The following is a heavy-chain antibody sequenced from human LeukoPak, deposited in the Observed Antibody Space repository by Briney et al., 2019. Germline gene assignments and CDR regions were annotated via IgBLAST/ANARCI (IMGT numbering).Heavy chain of an antibody. CDR3: ARPNITSYYDSRGYDAFDV. J-gene: IGHJ3*01. CDR1: GYRFNAYW. V-gene: IGHV5-51*01. Sequence: GESLKISCKGSGYRFNAYWIAWVRQMPGKGLEWMEIIYPEDSDTRYSPSFQGQVTISADKSVRTAYLQWSSLKASDTDMYYCARPNITSYYDSRGYDAFDVWGQGTMVTVSS. D-gene: IGHD3-22*01. CDR2: IYPEDSDT.